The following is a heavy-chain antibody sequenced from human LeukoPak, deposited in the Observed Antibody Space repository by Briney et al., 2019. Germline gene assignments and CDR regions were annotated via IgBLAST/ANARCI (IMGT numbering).Heavy chain of an antibody. CDR2: MYYSGST. CDR1: GGSIVSFF. CDR3: VRHMMGVSAFDV. J-gene: IGHJ3*01. V-gene: IGHV4-59*01. Sequence: SETLSLTCTVSGGSIVSFFWSWIRQSPGKGLEWIGYMYYSGSTFYNPSLQSRVAISVDTSKNQFSLKLKSVTSADTAVYYCVRHMMGVSAFDVWGQGRMVTVSS. D-gene: IGHD3-16*01.